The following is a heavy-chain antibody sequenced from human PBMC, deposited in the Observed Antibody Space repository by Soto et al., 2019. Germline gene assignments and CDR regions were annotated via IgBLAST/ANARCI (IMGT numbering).Heavy chain of an antibody. Sequence: QLQLQESGPGLVKPSETLSLTCTVSGGSISSSSYYWGWIRQPPGKGLEWIGSIYYSGSTYYNPSLKSRVTISVDTSKNQISLNLRSVTAADTAVYYCARPGMSAAATFRGMDVWGQGTTDTVSS. CDR1: GGSISSSSYY. CDR2: IYYSGST. J-gene: IGHJ6*02. D-gene: IGHD6-13*01. CDR3: ARPGMSAAATFRGMDV. V-gene: IGHV4-39*01.